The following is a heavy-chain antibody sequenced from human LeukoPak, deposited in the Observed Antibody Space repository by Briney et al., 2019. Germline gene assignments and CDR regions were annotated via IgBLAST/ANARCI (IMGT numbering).Heavy chain of an antibody. CDR3: ARDPSGGYYYDSSGYYYT. D-gene: IGHD3-22*01. CDR1: GFTFSSYA. Sequence: GGCLRLSCAASGFTFSSYAMHWVHQAPGKGLEWVAVISYDGSNKYYADSVKGRFTISRDNSKNTLYLQMNSLRAEDTAVYYCARDPSGGYYYDSSGYYYTWGQGTLVTVSS. CDR2: ISYDGSNK. J-gene: IGHJ5*02. V-gene: IGHV3-30-3*01.